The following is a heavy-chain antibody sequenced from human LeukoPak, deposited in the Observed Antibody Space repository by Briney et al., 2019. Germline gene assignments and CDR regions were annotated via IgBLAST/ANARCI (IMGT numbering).Heavy chain of an antibody. Sequence: SETLSLTCTVSGGSISSSDYYWGWIRQPPGKGLEWIGSIYYGGSTYYNPSLKSRVTISVDTSMNQFSLKLSFVTTADTAVYYCARGPPDYDYVWGSYRLGTGKGYYFDYWGQGTLVTVSS. D-gene: IGHD3-16*02. CDR2: IYYGGST. CDR1: GGSISSSDYY. V-gene: IGHV4-39*01. CDR3: ARGPPDYDYVWGSYRLGTGKGYYFDY. J-gene: IGHJ4*02.